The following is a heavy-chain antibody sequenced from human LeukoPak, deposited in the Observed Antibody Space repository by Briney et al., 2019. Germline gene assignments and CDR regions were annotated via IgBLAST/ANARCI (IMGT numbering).Heavy chain of an antibody. CDR3: VRDPPSRQFDP. Sequence: SETLSLTCNVSGGSMNTHYWTWLRQPAGKGLEWIRRINPSGSTDYNPSLKSRVTMSVDTSKNQFSLNLTSVTAADTAVYYCVRDPPSRQFDPWGQGTLVTVSS. V-gene: IGHV4-4*07. J-gene: IGHJ5*02. CDR1: GGSMNTHY. CDR2: INPSGST.